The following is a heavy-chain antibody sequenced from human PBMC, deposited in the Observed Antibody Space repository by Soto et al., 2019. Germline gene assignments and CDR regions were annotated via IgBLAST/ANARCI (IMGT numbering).Heavy chain of an antibody. CDR2: INHSGST. CDR3: ARGIAAAYPFDP. Sequence: QVQLQQWGAGLLKPSETLSLTCAVYGGSFSGYYWCWIRQPPGKGLEWIGEINHSGSTNYNPSLKSRLTISVDTSKNQFSLKLSSVTAADTAVYYCARGIAAAYPFDPWGQGTLVTVSS. J-gene: IGHJ5*02. V-gene: IGHV4-34*01. D-gene: IGHD6-13*01. CDR1: GGSFSGYY.